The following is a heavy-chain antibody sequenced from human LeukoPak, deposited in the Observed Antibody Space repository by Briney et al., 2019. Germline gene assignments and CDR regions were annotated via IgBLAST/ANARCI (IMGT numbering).Heavy chain of an antibody. V-gene: IGHV3-11*04. CDR1: GFPFSDFH. CDR3: ARVRPGSSGSYYRTS. J-gene: IGHJ4*02. CDR2: ITSGGGFK. D-gene: IGHD3-22*01. Sequence: KPGGSLRLSCVGAGFPFSDFHMRWIRQAPGKGLEWVSYITSGGGFKDYADSVKGRFSISRDDSKNSVFLQMNSLRVEDTAVYYCARVRPGSSGSYYRTSWGQGTLVTVSS.